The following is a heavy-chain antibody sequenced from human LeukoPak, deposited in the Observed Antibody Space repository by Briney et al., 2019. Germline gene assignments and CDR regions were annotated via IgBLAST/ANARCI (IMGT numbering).Heavy chain of an antibody. CDR2: ISSSSSYI. CDR1: GFTFSSYI. V-gene: IGHV3-21*01. J-gene: IGHJ4*02. Sequence: GGSLRLSCAASGFTFSSYIMNWVRQAPGKGLEWVSSISSSSSYIYYADSVKGRFTISRDNAKNSLYLQVNSLRVEDTAVYYCARVGSNWPLFDYWGQGTLVTVSS. CDR3: ARVGSNWPLFDY. D-gene: IGHD1-26*01.